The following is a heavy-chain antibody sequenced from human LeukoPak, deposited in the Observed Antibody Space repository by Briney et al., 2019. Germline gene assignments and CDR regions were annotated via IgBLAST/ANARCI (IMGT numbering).Heavy chain of an antibody. CDR1: GYPFTAYF. CDR3: AKSGYGFGYGWDVAV. J-gene: IGHJ6*04. Sequence: ASVKVSCRASGYPFTAYFIYWVRQAPGQGLEWMGWINPSSGGTNSAQKFQDRVTMTRDTSNSSVYMELSSLRSDDTAVYYCAKSGYGFGYGWDVAVWGKGTTVTVSS. V-gene: IGHV1-2*02. D-gene: IGHD5-18*01. CDR2: INPSSGGT.